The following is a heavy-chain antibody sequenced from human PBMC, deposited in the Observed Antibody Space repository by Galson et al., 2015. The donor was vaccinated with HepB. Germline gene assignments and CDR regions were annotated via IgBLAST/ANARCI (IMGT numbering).Heavy chain of an antibody. Sequence: SLRLSCAASGFTFSSYDMHWVRHATGKGLEWVSAIGTAGDTYYPGSVKGRFTISRENAKNSLYLQMNSLRAGDTAVYYCARAGRCGGDCYSGLSAFDIWGQGTMVTVSS. CDR3: ARAGRCGGDCYSGLSAFDI. CDR1: GFTFSSYD. V-gene: IGHV3-13*01. CDR2: IGTAGDT. J-gene: IGHJ3*02. D-gene: IGHD2-21*02.